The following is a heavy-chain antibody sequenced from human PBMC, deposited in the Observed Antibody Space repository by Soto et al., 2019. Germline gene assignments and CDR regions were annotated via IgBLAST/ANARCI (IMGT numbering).Heavy chain of an antibody. D-gene: IGHD1-7*01. J-gene: IGHJ6*03. V-gene: IGHV1-3*01. Sequence: ASVRVSCKASGYTFTSYAMHWVRQAPGQRLEWMGWINAGNGNTKYSQKFQGRVTITRDTSASTAYMELSSLRSDDTAVYYCARGGGFSGTSNYYYYYYMDVWGKGTTVTVSS. CDR2: INAGNGNT. CDR1: GYTFTSYA. CDR3: ARGGGFSGTSNYYYYYYMDV.